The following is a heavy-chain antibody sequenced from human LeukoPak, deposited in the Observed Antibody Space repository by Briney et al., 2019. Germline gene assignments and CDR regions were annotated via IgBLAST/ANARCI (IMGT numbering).Heavy chain of an antibody. J-gene: IGHJ4*02. CDR1: GFTFSSYS. CDR3: AKDGEPVPFDY. CDR2: ISSSSSYI. D-gene: IGHD1-14*01. V-gene: IGHV3-21*01. Sequence: GGSLRLSCAASGFTFSSYSMNWVRQAPGKGLEWVSSISSSSSYIYYADSVKGRFTIPRDNAKNSLYLQMNSLRAEDTAVYYCAKDGEPVPFDYWGQGTLVTVSS.